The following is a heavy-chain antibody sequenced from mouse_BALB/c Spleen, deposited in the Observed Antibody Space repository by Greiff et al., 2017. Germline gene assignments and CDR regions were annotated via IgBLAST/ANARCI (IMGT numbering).Heavy chain of an antibody. CDR2: IDPENGDT. CDR1: GFNITDYY. J-gene: IGHJ4*01. D-gene: IGHD1-1*01. Sequence: VQLQQSGAELVRSGASVKLSCTASGFNITDYYMHWVKQRPEQGLEWIGWIDPENGDTEYAPKFQGKATMTADTSSNTAYLQLSSLTSEDTAVYYCNANYGSSYYYAMDYWGQGTSVTVSS. V-gene: IGHV14-4*02. CDR3: NANYGSSYYYAMDY.